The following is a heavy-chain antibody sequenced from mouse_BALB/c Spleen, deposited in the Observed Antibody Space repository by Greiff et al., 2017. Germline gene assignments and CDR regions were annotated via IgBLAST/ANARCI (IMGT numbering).Heavy chain of an antibody. J-gene: IGHJ1*01. CDR1: GFTFSDYY. CDR3: ARDWISLYGSSYEWYFDV. V-gene: IGHV5-4*02. D-gene: IGHD1-1*01. Sequence: EVMLVESGGGLVKPGGSLKLSCAASGFTFSDYYMYWVRQTPEKRLEWVATISDGGSYTYYPDSVKGRFTISRDNAKNNLYLQMSSLKSEDTAMYYCARDWISLYGSSYEWYFDVWGAGTTVTVSS. CDR2: ISDGGSYT.